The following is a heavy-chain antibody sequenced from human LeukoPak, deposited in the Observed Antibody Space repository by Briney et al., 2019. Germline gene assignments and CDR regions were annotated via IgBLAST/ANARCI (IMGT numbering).Heavy chain of an antibody. D-gene: IGHD6-19*01. CDR3: ARVGSIAVAGAADY. V-gene: IGHV7-4-1*02. CDR1: GYTFTSNA. CDR2: INTKTGNP. Sequence: ASVKVSCKASGYTFTSNAMNWVRQAPGQGLEWMGWINTKTGNPTYAQGFTGRFVFSLDTSVSTAYLQISSLKAEDTAVYYCARVGSIAVAGAADYWGQGTLVTVSS. J-gene: IGHJ4*02.